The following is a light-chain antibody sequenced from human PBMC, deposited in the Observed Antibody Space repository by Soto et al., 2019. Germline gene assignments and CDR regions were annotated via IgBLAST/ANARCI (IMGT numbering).Light chain of an antibody. CDR3: QQRSNWPIT. CDR1: QSVSSN. CDR2: GAS. Sequence: EIVMTQSPATLSVSPGERATLSCRASQSVSSNLAWYQQKPGQAPRLLIYGASIRATGIPARFSGSGSGTDFTLTISSLEPEDFAVYYCQQRSNWPITFGQGTRLEI. J-gene: IGKJ5*01. V-gene: IGKV3-11*01.